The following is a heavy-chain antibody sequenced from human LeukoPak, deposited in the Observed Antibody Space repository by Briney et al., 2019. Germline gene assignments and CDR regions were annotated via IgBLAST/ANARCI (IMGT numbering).Heavy chain of an antibody. CDR2: IWYDGSNK. D-gene: IGHD2-15*01. CDR3: ARAGKNTLEKYYCSGGSCYSSWFDP. CDR1: GFTFSSYG. Sequence: GGSLRLSCAASGFTFSSYGMHWVRQAPGKGLEWVAVIWYDGSNKFYADSVKGRFTISRDNSKNTLYLQMNSLRAEDTAVYYCARAGKNTLEKYYCSGGSCYSSWFDPWGQGTLVTVSS. J-gene: IGHJ5*02. V-gene: IGHV3-33*01.